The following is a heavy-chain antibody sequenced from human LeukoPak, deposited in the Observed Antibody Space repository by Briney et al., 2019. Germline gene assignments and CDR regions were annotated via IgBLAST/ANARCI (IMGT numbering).Heavy chain of an antibody. D-gene: IGHD3-22*01. Sequence: PRGSLRLSCAASGFTLDDYAMHWVRQAPGKGLEWVSGISWNSGRIGYADSVKGRFTISRDNAKNSLYLQMNSLRAEDTALYYCAKDHYYDSSGLNFDYWGQGTLVTVSS. V-gene: IGHV3-9*01. J-gene: IGHJ4*02. CDR1: GFTLDDYA. CDR3: AKDHYYDSSGLNFDY. CDR2: ISWNSGRI.